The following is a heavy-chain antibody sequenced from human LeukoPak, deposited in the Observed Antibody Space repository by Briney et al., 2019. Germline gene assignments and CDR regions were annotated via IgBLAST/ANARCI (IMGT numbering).Heavy chain of an antibody. V-gene: IGHV4-34*01. D-gene: IGHD4-17*01. Sequence: NPSETLSLTCAVYGGSFSGYYWSWIRQPPGKGLEWIGEINHSGSTNYNPSLKSRVTISVDTSKNQFSLKLSSVTAADTAVYYCARGHYGDYSGYYYYYYMDVWGKGTTVTVSS. CDR3: ARGHYGDYSGYYYYYYMDV. CDR2: INHSGST. J-gene: IGHJ6*03. CDR1: GGSFSGYY.